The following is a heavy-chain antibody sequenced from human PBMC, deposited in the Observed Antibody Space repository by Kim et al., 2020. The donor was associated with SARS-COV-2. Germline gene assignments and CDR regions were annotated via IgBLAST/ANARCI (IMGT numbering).Heavy chain of an antibody. V-gene: IGHV4-59*13. J-gene: IGHJ4*02. CDR3: ASGASGVNAGLAH. CDR2: FFRGGST. CDR1: GAPISSYY. D-gene: IGHD2-8*01. Sequence: SETLSLTCTVSGAPISSYYWVWVRQPPGKGLEWMALFFRGGSTSSNPSLKSGVTISADTSNHQFYLLRSSVTAAATAVFYCASGASGVNAGLAHGGQGT.